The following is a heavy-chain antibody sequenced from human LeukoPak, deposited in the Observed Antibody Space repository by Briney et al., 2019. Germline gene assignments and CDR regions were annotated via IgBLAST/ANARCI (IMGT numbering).Heavy chain of an antibody. J-gene: IGHJ4*02. CDR2: INTNTGNP. CDR1: GYTFTSYA. CDR3: ARIQSWVAVAGEPVRSLALRN. V-gene: IGHV7-4-1*02. Sequence: GASVKLSCKASGYTFTSYAMNWVRQAPGQGLEWMGWINTNTGNPTYAQGFTGRFVFSLDTSVSTAYLQISSLKAEDTAVYYCARIQSWVAVAGEPVRSLALRNWGQGTLVTVSS. D-gene: IGHD6-19*01.